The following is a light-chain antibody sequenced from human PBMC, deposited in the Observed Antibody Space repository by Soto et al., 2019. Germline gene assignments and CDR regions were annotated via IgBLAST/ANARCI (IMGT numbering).Light chain of an antibody. CDR2: TNN. V-gene: IGLV1-44*01. CDR3: ATWDDSLKGV. CDR1: TSNIGSHS. Sequence: QSVLTQPPSASGTPGQRVTISCSGSTSNIGSHSVNWYQHVPGTAPELLITTNNLRPSGVPDRFSGFKSGSSASLVISGLQSEDEADYYCATWDDSLKGVFGTGTRSPS. J-gene: IGLJ1*01.